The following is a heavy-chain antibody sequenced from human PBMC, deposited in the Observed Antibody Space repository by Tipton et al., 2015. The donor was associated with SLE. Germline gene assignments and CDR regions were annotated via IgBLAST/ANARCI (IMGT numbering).Heavy chain of an antibody. D-gene: IGHD5-18*01. J-gene: IGHJ4*02. CDR1: GGSFSGYY. CDR2: IYYSGST. V-gene: IGHV4-59*12. CDR3: ATLHLYSYPSGY. Sequence: TLSLTCAVYGGSFSGYYWSWIRQPPGKGLEWIGYIYYSGSTNYNPSLKSRVTISVDTSKNQFSLKLSSVTAADTAVYYCATLHLYSYPSGYWGQGTLVTVSS.